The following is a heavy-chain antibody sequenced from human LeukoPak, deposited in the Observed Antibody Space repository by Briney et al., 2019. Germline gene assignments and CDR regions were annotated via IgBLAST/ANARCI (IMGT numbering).Heavy chain of an antibody. CDR2: ISWNGVST. J-gene: IGHJ4*02. CDR3: ASDLHGGIDY. V-gene: IGHV3-43*01. CDR1: GFTFNGYT. Sequence: GGSLRLSCAASGFTFNGYTMHWVRQAPGKGLEWVSLISWNGVSTYHADSVKGRFTISRDNSKNSLYLQMNSLRTEDTALYYCASDLHGGIDYWGREPWSPSPQ.